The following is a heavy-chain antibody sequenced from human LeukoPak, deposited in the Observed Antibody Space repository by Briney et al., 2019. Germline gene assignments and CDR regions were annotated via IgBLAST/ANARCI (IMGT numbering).Heavy chain of an antibody. CDR1: GFNVSSNY. V-gene: IGHV3-66*01. J-gene: IGHJ6*02. Sequence: GGSLRLSCAAPGFNVSSNYMSWVRQAPGKGLEWVSVIYRGGSTYYADSVKGRFTISRDNSKNTLYLQMNSLRAEDTAVYYCAKVLGSGSYYFYYAMDVWGQGTTVTVSS. CDR2: IYRGGST. CDR3: AKVLGSGSYYFYYAMDV. D-gene: IGHD3-10*01.